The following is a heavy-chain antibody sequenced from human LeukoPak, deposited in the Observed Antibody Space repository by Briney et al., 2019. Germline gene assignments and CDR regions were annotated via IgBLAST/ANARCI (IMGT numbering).Heavy chain of an antibody. J-gene: IGHJ4*02. V-gene: IGHV3-11*01. Sequence: PGRCLTLSCAPSGSCFSDSYIRWVRQAPREGLGWVSYVHCRRSSIRYAASVKGRFTISRDNDKNSLNLQMNSLRAEDTALYYCAKDMRRSTMVRGVYDYWGQGTLVTVSS. CDR3: AKDMRRSTMVRGVYDY. D-gene: IGHD3-10*01. CDR1: GSCFSDSY. CDR2: VHCRRSSI.